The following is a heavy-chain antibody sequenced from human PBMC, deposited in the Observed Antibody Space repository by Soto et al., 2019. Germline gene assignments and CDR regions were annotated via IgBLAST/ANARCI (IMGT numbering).Heavy chain of an antibody. Sequence: PGGSLRLSCAASGFTFSSYSMNWVRQAPGKGLEWVSSISSSSSYIYYADSVKGRFTISRDNAKNSLYLQMNSLRAEDTAVYYCARARAVDTAMVFADYWGQGTLVTVSS. J-gene: IGHJ4*02. CDR3: ARARAVDTAMVFADY. CDR1: GFTFSSYS. V-gene: IGHV3-21*01. D-gene: IGHD5-18*01. CDR2: ISSSSSYI.